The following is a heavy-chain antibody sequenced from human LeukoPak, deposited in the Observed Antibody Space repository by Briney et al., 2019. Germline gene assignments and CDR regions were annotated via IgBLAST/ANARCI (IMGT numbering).Heavy chain of an antibody. Sequence: SGGSLRLSCAAPGFTFSSYSMNWVRQAPGKGLEWVSSISSSSSYIYYADSVKGRFTISRDNAKNSLYLQMNSLRAEDTAVYYCASSQYYDFWSGYTDWGQGTLVTVSS. CDR2: ISSSSSYI. J-gene: IGHJ4*02. CDR3: ASSQYYDFWSGYTD. CDR1: GFTFSSYS. D-gene: IGHD3-3*01. V-gene: IGHV3-21*01.